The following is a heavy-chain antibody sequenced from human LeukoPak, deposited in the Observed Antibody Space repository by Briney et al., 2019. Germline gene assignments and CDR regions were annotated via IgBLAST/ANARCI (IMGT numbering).Heavy chain of an antibody. Sequence: SETLSLTCTVSGGSISSYYWSWIRQPPGKGLEWIGYIYYSGSTNYNPSLKSRVTISVDTSKNQFSLKLSSVTAADTAVYYCARGGFLEWLTHLDYWGQGTLVTVSS. CDR3: ARGGFLEWLTHLDY. J-gene: IGHJ4*02. D-gene: IGHD3-3*01. CDR1: GGSISSYY. CDR2: IYYSGST. V-gene: IGHV4-59*01.